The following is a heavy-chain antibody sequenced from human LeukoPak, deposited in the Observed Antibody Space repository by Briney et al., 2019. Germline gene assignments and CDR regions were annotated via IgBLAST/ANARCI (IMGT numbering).Heavy chain of an antibody. J-gene: IGHJ1*01. D-gene: IGHD3-22*01. CDR1: GFTFSSYA. CDR2: IVGSGGST. Sequence: GGSLRLSCAASGFTFSSYAMYWVRQAPGKGLEWVSGIVGSGGSTYYADSVKGRFTISRDNSKNTVYVQMNSLRAEDTAVYYCAKDGGDYYDRSGKLTTNEYFQHWGQGTLVTVSS. CDR3: AKDGGDYYDRSGKLTTNEYFQH. V-gene: IGHV3-23*01.